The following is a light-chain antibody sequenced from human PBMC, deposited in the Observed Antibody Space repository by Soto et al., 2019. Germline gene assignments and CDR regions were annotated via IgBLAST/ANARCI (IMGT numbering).Light chain of an antibody. CDR2: GAS. V-gene: IGKV3-15*01. Sequence: EILMTQSPATLSVSPGERATLSCRATQTVNNKVVWYQHKPGQAPRLLIYGASTRATGIPARFSGSGSGTEFTLSISSLQSEDFEVYYCQQYNSWPPITFGQGTRLEIK. CDR3: QQYNSWPPIT. CDR1: QTVNNK. J-gene: IGKJ5*01.